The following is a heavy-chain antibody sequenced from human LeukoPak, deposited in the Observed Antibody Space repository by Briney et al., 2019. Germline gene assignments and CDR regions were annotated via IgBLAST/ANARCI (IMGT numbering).Heavy chain of an antibody. CDR3: ARVGTTYYYGMDV. CDR2: ISSSSSTI. J-gene: IGHJ6*02. D-gene: IGHD5-12*01. V-gene: IGHV3-48*01. Sequence: GGSLRLSCAASGFTFSSYSMNWVRQAPGKGLEWVSYISSSSSTIYYADSVKGRFTIPRDNAKSSLYLQMNSLRAEDTAVYYCARVGTTYYYGMDVWGQGTTVTVSS. CDR1: GFTFSSYS.